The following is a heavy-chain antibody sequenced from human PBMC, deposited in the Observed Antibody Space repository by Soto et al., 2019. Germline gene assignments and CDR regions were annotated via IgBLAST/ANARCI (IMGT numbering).Heavy chain of an antibody. J-gene: IGHJ1*01. V-gene: IGHV3-23*01. D-gene: IGHD3-3*01. Sequence: PVGSLRLSGAASGFTFSSYAMSWVRQAPGKGLEWVSAISGSGGSTYYADSVKGRFTISRDNSKNTLYLQMNSLRAEDTAVYYCAKEEYYDFWSGYYTGPLFQHWGQGTLVTVSS. CDR2: ISGSGGST. CDR3: AKEEYYDFWSGYYTGPLFQH. CDR1: GFTFSSYA.